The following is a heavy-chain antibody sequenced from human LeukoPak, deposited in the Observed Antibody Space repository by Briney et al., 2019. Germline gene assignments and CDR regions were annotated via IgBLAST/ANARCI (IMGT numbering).Heavy chain of an antibody. V-gene: IGHV4-39*07. D-gene: IGHD1-26*01. CDR2: TYYSGST. CDR1: GGSISSSSYY. J-gene: IGHJ4*02. Sequence: SETLSLTCTVSGGSISSSSYYWGWIRQPPGRGLEWIGSTYYSGSTYYNPSLKSRVTISVDTSKNQFSLKLSSVTAADTAVYYCARAVGAKLFDYWGQGTLVTVSS. CDR3: ARAVGAKLFDY.